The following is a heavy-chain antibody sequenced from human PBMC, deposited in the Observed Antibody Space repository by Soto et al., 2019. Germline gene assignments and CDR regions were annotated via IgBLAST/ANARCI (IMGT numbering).Heavy chain of an antibody. CDR2: IEWDDDK. V-gene: IGHV2-70*11. J-gene: IGHJ4*02. CDR1: GFSLSTSGMC. Sequence: SGPTLVNPTQTLTLTCTFSGFSLSTSGMCVSWIRQPPGKALEWLARIEWDDDKYYSTSLKTRLTISKDTSKNQVVLTMTNMDPVDTATYYCARATYYFDSSGYAAYYFDYWGQGTLVTVSS. CDR3: ARATYYFDSSGYAAYYFDY. D-gene: IGHD3-22*01.